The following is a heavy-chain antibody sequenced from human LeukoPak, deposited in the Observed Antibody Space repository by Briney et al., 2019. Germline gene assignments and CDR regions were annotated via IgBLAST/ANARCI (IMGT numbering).Heavy chain of an antibody. Sequence: GGSLRLSCAASGFTFSSFAMHWVRQAPGKGLEWVSHITASGTAMFYADSVKGRFTISRDNAKNSLYLQMNSLRDEDTAVYYCASSGSYRFDYWGQGTLVTVSS. CDR2: ITASGTAM. CDR1: GFTFSSFA. D-gene: IGHD1-26*01. J-gene: IGHJ4*02. V-gene: IGHV3-48*02. CDR3: ASSGSYRFDY.